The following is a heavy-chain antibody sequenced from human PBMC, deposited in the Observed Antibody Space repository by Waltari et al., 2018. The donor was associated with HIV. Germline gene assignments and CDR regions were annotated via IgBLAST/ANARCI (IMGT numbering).Heavy chain of an antibody. CDR2: FTNEGTDK. CDR1: GFPFRRYL. V-gene: IGHV3-30*01. J-gene: IGHJ4*02. D-gene: IGHD3-22*01. CDR3: ARENYYVSSGYNSGFDY. Sequence: QVHQVDVGGGVVQRWRSLRLSCAATGFPFRRYLLHWDRPAPGKGLEWVADFTNEGTDKYHADSVKCRVTISRDNSKNTLYLQMNSLRVEDTAVYFCARENYYVSSGYNSGFDYWGQGNLVTVSS.